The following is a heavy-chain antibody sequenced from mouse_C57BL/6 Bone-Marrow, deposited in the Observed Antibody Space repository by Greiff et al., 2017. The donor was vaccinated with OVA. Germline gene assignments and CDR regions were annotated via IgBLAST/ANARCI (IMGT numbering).Heavy chain of an antibody. D-gene: IGHD2-3*01. CDR3: ASDGYDAGVAY. J-gene: IGHJ3*01. Sequence: QVQLQQPGAELVKPGASVKLSCKASGYTFTSYWMQWVKQRPGQGLEWIGALDPSDSYTNYNPKFKGQATLTVDTSSITAYMQLSSLTSEDSAVYYGASDGYDAGVAYWGQGTLVTVSA. V-gene: IGHV1-50*01. CDR2: LDPSDSYT. CDR1: GYTFTSYW.